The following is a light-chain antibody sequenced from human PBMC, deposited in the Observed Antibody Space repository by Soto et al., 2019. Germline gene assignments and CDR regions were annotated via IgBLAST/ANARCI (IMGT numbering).Light chain of an antibody. CDR3: QHYTSYSEA. Sequence: DIQMPQAPSTLSGSVGDRVTITCRASQTISSWLAWYQQKPGKAPKLLIYKASTLKSGVPSRFSGSGSGTEFTLTISSLQPDDFATYYCQHYTSYSEAFGEGTKVELK. CDR1: QTISSW. V-gene: IGKV1-5*03. CDR2: KAS. J-gene: IGKJ1*01.